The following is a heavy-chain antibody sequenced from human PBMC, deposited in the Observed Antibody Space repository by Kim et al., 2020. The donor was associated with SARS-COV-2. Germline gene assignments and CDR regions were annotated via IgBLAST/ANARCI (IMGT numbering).Heavy chain of an antibody. D-gene: IGHD3-22*01. J-gene: IGHJ4*02. CDR1: GGSISSGGYY. CDR2: ISYSGST. Sequence: SETLSLTCTVSGGSISSGGYYWSWIRQHPGKGLEWIGYISYSGSTYYNPSLKSPVTISVDTSKNQFSLKLSSVTAADTAVYYCARAPITMLVVITAFDNWGQGTLVTVTS. V-gene: IGHV4-31*01. CDR3: ARAPITMLVVITAFDN.